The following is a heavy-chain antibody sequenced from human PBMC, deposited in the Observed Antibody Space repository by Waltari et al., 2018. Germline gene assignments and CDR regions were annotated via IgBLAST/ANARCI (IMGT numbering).Heavy chain of an antibody. CDR1: GGTFSSYA. D-gene: IGHD1-7*01. CDR3: ARVKGNWNYFPDAFDI. Sequence: QVQLVQSGAEVKKPGSSVEVSCKASGGTFSSYAISWVRQAPGQGLEWMGGIIPIFGTANYAQKFQGRVTITADESTSTAYMELSSLRSEDTAVYYCARVKGNWNYFPDAFDIWGQGTMVTVSS. J-gene: IGHJ3*02. CDR2: IIPIFGTA. V-gene: IGHV1-69*01.